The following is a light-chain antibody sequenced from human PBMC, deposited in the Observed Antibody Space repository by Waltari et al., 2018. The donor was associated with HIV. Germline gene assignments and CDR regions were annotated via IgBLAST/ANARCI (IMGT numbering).Light chain of an antibody. V-gene: IGLV2-8*01. J-gene: IGLJ1*01. CDR3: SSYAGSNNHV. CDR1: SSDVGGFNH. Sequence: QSALTPPPSASGSTGQSVTISCTGTSSDVGGFNHVSWYQQHPGKAPKLLIHEARKRPSGVSDRFSGSKSGNTASLTVSGLQAEDEADYYCSSYAGSNNHVFGSGTKVTVL. CDR2: EAR.